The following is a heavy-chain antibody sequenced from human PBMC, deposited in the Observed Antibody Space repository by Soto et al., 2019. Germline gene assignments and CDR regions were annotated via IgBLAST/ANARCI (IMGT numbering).Heavy chain of an antibody. Sequence: GSLRLSCQASGFNFDNYGMHWVRQSPGKGLEWVAVITYDGSFQYYADSVKGRFTISRDNSKNTLSLHLNTLKPEDTAVYHCAKDRVGGTFYTPLAFWGQGTLVTVSS. CDR3: AKDRVGGTFYTPLAF. D-gene: IGHD1-7*01. J-gene: IGHJ4*02. CDR1: GFNFDNYG. CDR2: ITYDGSFQ. V-gene: IGHV3-30*18.